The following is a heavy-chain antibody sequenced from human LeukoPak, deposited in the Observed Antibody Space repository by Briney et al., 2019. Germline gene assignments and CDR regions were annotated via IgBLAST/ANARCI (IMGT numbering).Heavy chain of an antibody. J-gene: IGHJ4*02. V-gene: IGHV3-21*04. CDR2: ISSSSSYI. Sequence: PGGSLRLSCAASGFTFSSYSMNWVRQAPGKGLEWVSSISSSSSYIYYADSVKGRFTISRDNSKNTLYLQMNSLRAEDTAVYYCAKSPTYYDILTGYYSGYYFDYWGQGTLVTVSS. CDR1: GFTFSSYS. D-gene: IGHD3-9*01. CDR3: AKSPTYYDILTGYYSGYYFDY.